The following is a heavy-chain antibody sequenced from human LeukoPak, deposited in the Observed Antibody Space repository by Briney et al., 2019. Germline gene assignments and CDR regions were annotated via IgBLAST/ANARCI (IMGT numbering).Heavy chain of an antibody. CDR1: GFTFSSYS. CDR2: ISSSSSYI. V-gene: IGHV3-21*01. CDR3: ARVVGYYGSGTELDY. D-gene: IGHD3-10*01. J-gene: IGHJ4*02. Sequence: PGGSLRLSCAASGFTFSSYSMNWARQAPGKGLEWVSSISSSSSYIYYADSVKGRFTISRDNAKNSLYLQMNSLRAEDTAVYYCARVVGYYGSGTELDYWGQGTLVTVSS.